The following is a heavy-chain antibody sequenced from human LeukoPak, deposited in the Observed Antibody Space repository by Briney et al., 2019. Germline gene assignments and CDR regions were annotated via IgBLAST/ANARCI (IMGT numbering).Heavy chain of an antibody. CDR3: ASEGGSIAVVPLDY. CDR1: GFPYNGYS. V-gene: IGHV3-21*01. D-gene: IGHD6-19*01. Sequence: GGPVRRPCAPCGFPYNGYSMNGLRQAPAKGLEWVSSISSSSCYIYYAESNIHGFSISRDNAKISLYLQMNSLRAKDTAVYYCASEGGSIAVVPLDYWGQ. J-gene: IGHJ4*02. CDR2: ISSSSCYI.